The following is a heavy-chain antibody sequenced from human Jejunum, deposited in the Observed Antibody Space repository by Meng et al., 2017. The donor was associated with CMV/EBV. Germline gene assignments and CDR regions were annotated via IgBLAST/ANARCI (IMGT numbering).Heavy chain of an antibody. D-gene: IGHD4-17*01. CDR3: ATRNGQYGDPVTWFDP. CDR2: IYSSGST. CDR1: SDSISSNF. J-gene: IGHJ5*02. V-gene: IGHV4-4*07. Sequence: QGRLQESGSGLVKPSETPSLTCTVSSDSISSNFWSWIRQPAGKGLEWIGRIYSSGSTFYNPSLKSRVTMSVDTSKNQFSLKVSSVTAADTAVYYCATRNGQYGDPVTWFDPWGQGTLVTVSS.